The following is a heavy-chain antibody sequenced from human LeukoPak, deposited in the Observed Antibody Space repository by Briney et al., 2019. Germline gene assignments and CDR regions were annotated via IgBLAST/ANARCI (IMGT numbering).Heavy chain of an antibody. D-gene: IGHD2-2*02. CDR1: GGSFSGYY. CDR3: ARDVAANGWYTQGY. J-gene: IGHJ4*02. V-gene: IGHV4-34*01. Sequence: SETLSLTCAVYGGSFSGYYWSWIRQPPGKGLEWIGEINHSGSTNYNPSLKSRVTISVDTSKNQFSLKLSSVTAADTAVYYCARDVAANGWYTQGYWGQGTLVTVSS. CDR2: INHSGST.